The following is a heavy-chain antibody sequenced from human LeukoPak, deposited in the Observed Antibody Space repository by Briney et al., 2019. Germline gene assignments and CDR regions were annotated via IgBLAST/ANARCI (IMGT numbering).Heavy chain of an antibody. CDR2: INSDGGGA. CDR1: GITFGNNW. Sequence: GGSLRLSCAASGITFGNNWMHWVRHGPGKGLVWLSRINSDGGGAIYADSVKGRFTVSRDNAKNTPYLQMSSLRAEDTAVYYCARDVPHNWFDTWGQGTLVTVSS. V-gene: IGHV3-74*01. CDR3: ARDVPHNWFDT. J-gene: IGHJ5*02.